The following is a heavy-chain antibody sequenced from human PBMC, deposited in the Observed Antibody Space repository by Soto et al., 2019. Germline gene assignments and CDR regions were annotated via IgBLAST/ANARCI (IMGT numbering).Heavy chain of an antibody. Sequence: GGSLRLSCAASGFTFSSYLMHWVRQAPGKGLVWVSRINSDGSSTSYADSVKGRFTISRDNAKNTLYLQMNSLRAEDTAVYYCARVYCSGGSCYHPDQWGQGTPVTVSS. CDR3: ARVYCSGGSCYHPDQ. CDR2: INSDGSST. D-gene: IGHD2-15*01. CDR1: GFTFSSYL. V-gene: IGHV3-74*01. J-gene: IGHJ4*02.